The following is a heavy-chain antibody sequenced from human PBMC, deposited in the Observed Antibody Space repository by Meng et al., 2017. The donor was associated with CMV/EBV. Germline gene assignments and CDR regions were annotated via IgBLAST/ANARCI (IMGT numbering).Heavy chain of an antibody. V-gene: IGHV3-30*02. CDR3: ARDFSFCSSTSCYPTEFDY. D-gene: IGHD2-2*01. CDR1: GFTFSNYG. J-gene: IGHJ4*02. Sequence: GGSLRLSCAASGFTFSNYGMYWVRQAPGKGLEWVTFIRYDGSNKYYADSVKGRFTISRDNSKNTLFLQMNSLRAEDTAVYYCARDFSFCSSTSCYPTEFDYWGQGTLVTVSS. CDR2: IRYDGSNK.